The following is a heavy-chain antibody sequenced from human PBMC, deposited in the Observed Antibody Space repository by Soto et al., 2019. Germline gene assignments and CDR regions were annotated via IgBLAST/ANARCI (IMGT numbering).Heavy chain of an antibody. CDR1: GFTFSSYA. Sequence: GGSLRLSCAASGFTFSSYAMSWVRQAPGKGLEWVAVISYDGSNKYYADSVKGRFTISRDNSKNTLYLQMNSLRVDDTAVYYCGKERRGSGWSVCNFWGQGALVTVSS. CDR3: GKERRGSGWSVCNF. D-gene: IGHD6-19*01. V-gene: IGHV3-30*18. J-gene: IGHJ4*02. CDR2: ISYDGSNK.